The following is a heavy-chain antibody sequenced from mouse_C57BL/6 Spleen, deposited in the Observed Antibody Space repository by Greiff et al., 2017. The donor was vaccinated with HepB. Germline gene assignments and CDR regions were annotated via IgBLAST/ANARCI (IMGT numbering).Heavy chain of an antibody. V-gene: IGHV3-1*01. CDR3: ARDRNKGLDWYFDV. J-gene: IGHJ1*03. CDR2: ISDSGST. CDR1: GYSITSGYD. Sequence: EVKLMESGPGMVKPSQSLYLTCTVSGYSITSGYDWHGIRHFPGNKLERMGYISDSGSTNYNPNLKSRITITHDTSNNNFFLTLNSVTTEDTATYYCARDRNKGLDWYFDVWGTGTTVTVSS. D-gene: IGHD2-13*01.